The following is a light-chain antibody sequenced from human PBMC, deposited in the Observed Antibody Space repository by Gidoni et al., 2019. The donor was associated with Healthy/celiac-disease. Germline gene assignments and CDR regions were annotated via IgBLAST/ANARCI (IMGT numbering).Light chain of an antibody. V-gene: IGKV3-20*01. CDR3: QQYGSSQEYT. J-gene: IGKJ2*01. CDR2: GAS. CDR1: QSVSSSY. Sequence: EIVLTQSPGTLSLSPGERATLSCRASQSVSSSYLACYQQKPGQAPRLLIYGASSRATGIPDRFSGSGSGTDFTLTISRLQPEDFAVYYCQQYGSSQEYTFGQGTKLEIK.